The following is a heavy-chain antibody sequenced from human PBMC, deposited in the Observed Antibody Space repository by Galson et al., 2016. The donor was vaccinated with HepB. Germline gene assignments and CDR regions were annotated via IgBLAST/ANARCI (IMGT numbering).Heavy chain of an antibody. D-gene: IGHD1-26*01. CDR1: GFSLSTSGVG. CDR3: AHGPHSGRYGNWFDP. Sequence: PALVNPTQTLTLTYTFSGFSLSTSGVGVGWVRQPPGKALEWLALIYWDDDKRYSPSLKSRLTITKDTSKNQVVLTMTNMDPVDTATYYCAHGPHSGRYGNWFDPWGQGTLVTVSS. J-gene: IGHJ5*02. V-gene: IGHV2-5*02. CDR2: IYWDDDK.